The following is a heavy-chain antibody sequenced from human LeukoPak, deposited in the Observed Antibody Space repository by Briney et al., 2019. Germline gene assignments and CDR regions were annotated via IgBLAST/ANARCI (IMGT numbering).Heavy chain of an antibody. CDR3: AKGLGGDYDSSGYYSVTFDY. Sequence: SGGSLRLSCAASGFTFSSYAMSWVRQAPGKGLEWVSAISGSGGSTYYADSVKGRITVSRDNSKNTLYLQMNSLRAEDTAVYSCAKGLGGDYDSSGYYSVTFDYWGQGTLVTVSS. CDR2: ISGSGGST. CDR1: GFTFSSYA. V-gene: IGHV3-23*01. D-gene: IGHD3-22*01. J-gene: IGHJ4*02.